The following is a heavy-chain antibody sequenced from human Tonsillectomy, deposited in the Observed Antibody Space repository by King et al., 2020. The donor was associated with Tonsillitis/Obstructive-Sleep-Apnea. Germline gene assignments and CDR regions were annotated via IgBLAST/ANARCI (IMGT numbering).Heavy chain of an antibody. D-gene: IGHD4-17*01. CDR3: AREKYGEHERWNVFDY. J-gene: IGHJ4*02. V-gene: IGHV3-30*04. CDR2: ISSDGSNK. Sequence: VQLVESGGGVVQPGRSLRLSCAASGFTFSSYAIHWVRQAPGKGLEWVALISSDGSNKNYADSVKGRFSISRHNSKNTLYLQMNSLRPEDTAVYYCAREKYGEHERWNVFDYWGQGTMVTVSS. CDR1: GFTFSSYA.